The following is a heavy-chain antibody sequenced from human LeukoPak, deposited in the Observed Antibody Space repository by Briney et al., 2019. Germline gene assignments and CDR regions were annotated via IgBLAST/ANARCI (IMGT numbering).Heavy chain of an antibody. V-gene: IGHV4-4*07. CDR1: GGSISSYY. Sequence: PSETLSLTCTVSGGSISSYYWSWIRQPAGEGLVWIGRIYTSGSTNYNPSLKSRVTMSVDTSKNQFSLKLSSVTAADTAVYYCARDLQLWFPPYYYYVDVWGKGTTVTVSS. D-gene: IGHD5-18*01. J-gene: IGHJ6*03. CDR3: ARDLQLWFPPYYYYVDV. CDR2: IYTSGST.